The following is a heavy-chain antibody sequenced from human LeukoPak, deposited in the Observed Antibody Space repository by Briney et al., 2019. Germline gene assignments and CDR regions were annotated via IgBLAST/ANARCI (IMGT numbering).Heavy chain of an antibody. V-gene: IGHV4-59*12. J-gene: IGHJ5*02. CDR2: IYYSGST. D-gene: IGHD6-25*01. Sequence: SETLSLTCTVSGGSISSYYWSWIRQPPGKGLEWIGYIYYSGSTNYNPSLKSRVTISVDTSKNQFSLKLSSVTAADTAVYYCAVSPAAGREPPYNWFDPWGQGTLVTVSS. CDR3: AVSPAAGREPPYNWFDP. CDR1: GGSISSYY.